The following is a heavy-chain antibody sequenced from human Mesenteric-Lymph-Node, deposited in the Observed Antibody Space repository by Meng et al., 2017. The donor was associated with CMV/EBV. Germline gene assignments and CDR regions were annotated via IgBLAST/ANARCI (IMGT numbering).Heavy chain of an antibody. J-gene: IGHJ6*02. CDR3: ARDGGEMATLIRYYYGMDV. D-gene: IGHD5-24*01. V-gene: IGHV1-69*13. CDR2: IIPAFRIA. CDR1: GGNFNNYA. Sequence: SVKVSCKASGGNFNNYAFSWVRQAPGQGLEWMGGIIPAFRIAKYAQKFQGRVTITADESTSTAYMELSSLRSEDTAVYYCARDGGEMATLIRYYYGMDVWGQGTTVTVSS.